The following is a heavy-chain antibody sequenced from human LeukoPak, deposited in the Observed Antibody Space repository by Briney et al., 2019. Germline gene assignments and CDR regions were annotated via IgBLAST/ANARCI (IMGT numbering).Heavy chain of an antibody. D-gene: IGHD5-12*01. V-gene: IGHV1-46*01. J-gene: IGHJ6*02. CDR2: INPSGGST. CDR3: AREPASGYDSPVYYYYGMDV. Sequence: ASVKVSCKASGYTFTSYYMHWVRQAPGQGLEWMGIINPSGGSTSYAQKFQGRVTMTRDTSTSTVYMELSSLRSEDTAVYYCAREPASGYDSPVYYYYGMDVWGQGTTATVSS. CDR1: GYTFTSYY.